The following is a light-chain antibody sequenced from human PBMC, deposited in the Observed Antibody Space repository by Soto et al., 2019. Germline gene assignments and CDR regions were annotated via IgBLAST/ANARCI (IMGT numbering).Light chain of an antibody. CDR1: SSNIGAGYD. CDR3: QSYDSSLSAVV. J-gene: IGLJ2*01. CDR2: GNS. V-gene: IGLV1-40*01. Sequence: QSVLTQPPSVSGAPGQRVTISCTGSSSNIGAGYDVHWYQQLPGTAPKVLIYGNSNRPSVVPDRFSGSKSGTSASLAITGLQAEDEADYYCQSYDSSLSAVVFGGGTKVTVL.